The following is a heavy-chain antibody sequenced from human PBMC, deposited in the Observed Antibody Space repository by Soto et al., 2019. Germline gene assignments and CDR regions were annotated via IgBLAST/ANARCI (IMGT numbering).Heavy chain of an antibody. CDR2: IDLDSENT. V-gene: IGHV1-2*02. J-gene: IGHJ4*02. CDR3: GLEPTGTGGFDY. Sequence: QVQLVQSGAEVKKPGASVKVSCKASGHTFAGHHMHWVRQAPGQGLEWMGYIDLDSENTAYAQKFQGRVTTTRDTSITTAHMELSGLRTDDTAIYYCGLEPTGTGGFDYWGQGTLVTVSS. CDR1: GHTFAGHH. D-gene: IGHD7-27*01.